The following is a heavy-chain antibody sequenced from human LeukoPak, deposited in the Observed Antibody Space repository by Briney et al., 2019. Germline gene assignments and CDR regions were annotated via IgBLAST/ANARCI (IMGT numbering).Heavy chain of an antibody. CDR3: TTKTVGATKNWAFDY. V-gene: IGHV3-73*01. D-gene: IGHD1-26*01. CDR1: GFTFSGSA. CDR2: IRSKANSYAT. Sequence: GGSLRLSCAASGFTFSGSAMHWVRQASGKGLEWVGRIRSKANSYATAYAASVKGRFTISRDDSKNTAYLQMNSLKTEDTAVYYCTTKTVGATKNWAFDYWGQGTLVTVSS. J-gene: IGHJ4*02.